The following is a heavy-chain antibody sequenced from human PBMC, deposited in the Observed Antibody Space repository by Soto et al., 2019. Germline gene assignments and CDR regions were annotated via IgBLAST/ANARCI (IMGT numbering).Heavy chain of an antibody. CDR1: GFTFSNAW. J-gene: IGHJ6*02. Sequence: RGSLRLSCAASGFTFSNAWMNWVRQAPGKGLEWVGRIKSKTDGGTTDYAAPVKGRFTISRDDSKNTLYLQMNSLKTEDTAVYYCTTTVTTTQRYCDFSVSSYYYGMDFWGQGTTVTVSS. CDR3: TTTVTTTQRYCDFSVSSYYYGMDF. D-gene: IGHD4-17*01. V-gene: IGHV3-15*07. CDR2: IKSKTDGGTT.